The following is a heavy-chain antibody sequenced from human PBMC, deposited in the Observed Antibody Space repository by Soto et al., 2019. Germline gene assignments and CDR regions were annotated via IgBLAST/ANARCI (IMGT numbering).Heavy chain of an antibody. CDR2: INGDGIST. J-gene: IGHJ4*02. CDR3: ARISQGTYCRGGNCYSDY. CDR1: GFTFSSYW. V-gene: IGHV3-74*01. Sequence: EVQLVESGGDLVQPGGSLRLSCAASGFTFSSYWMHWVRQDPEKGLVWVSRINGDGISTSYADSVKGRFTISRDNAKDTLYLHMNSLGAEDTAVYYCARISQGTYCRGGNCYSDYWGLGTLVTVSS. D-gene: IGHD2-15*01.